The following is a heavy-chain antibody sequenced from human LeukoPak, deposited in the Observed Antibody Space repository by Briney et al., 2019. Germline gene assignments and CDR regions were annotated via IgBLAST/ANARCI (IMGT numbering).Heavy chain of an antibody. CDR3: ASSGRLMSPTLQDY. V-gene: IGHV1-69*13. Sequence: ASVTVSCKASGGTFSSYAISWVRQAPGQGLEWMGGIIPIFGTANYAQKFQGRVTITADESTSTAYMELSSLRSEDTAVYYCASSGRLMSPTLQDYWGQGTLVTVSS. J-gene: IGHJ4*02. D-gene: IGHD3/OR15-3a*01. CDR2: IIPIFGTA. CDR1: GGTFSSYA.